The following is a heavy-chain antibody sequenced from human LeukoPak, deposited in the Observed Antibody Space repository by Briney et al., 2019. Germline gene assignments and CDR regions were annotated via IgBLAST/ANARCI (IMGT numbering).Heavy chain of an antibody. CDR2: ISAYNGNT. D-gene: IGHD3-10*01. CDR1: GYTFTGYY. CDR3: ARGGSDGSGSYYNALTPFDY. V-gene: IGHV1-18*04. Sequence: GASVKVSCKASGYTFTGYYMHWVRQAPGQGLEWMGWISAYNGNTKYAQKLQGRVTMTTDTSTSTAYMELRSLRFDDTAVYYCARGGSDGSGSYYNALTPFDYWGQGTLVTVSS. J-gene: IGHJ4*02.